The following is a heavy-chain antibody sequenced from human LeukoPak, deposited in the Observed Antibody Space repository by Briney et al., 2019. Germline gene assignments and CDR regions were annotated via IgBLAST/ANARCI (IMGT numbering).Heavy chain of an antibody. J-gene: IGHJ4*02. CDR1: GFTFSSYE. V-gene: IGHV3-48*03. CDR3: ARGGYTFGYDDY. D-gene: IGHD5-18*01. CDR2: ISSSGNTI. Sequence: PGWSLRLSCAASGFTFSSYEMNWVRQAPGKGLEWVSYISSSGNTIYYADSVKGRFTISRDNAKHSLYLQMNSLRAEDTAVYYCARGGYTFGYDDYWGQGTLVTVSS.